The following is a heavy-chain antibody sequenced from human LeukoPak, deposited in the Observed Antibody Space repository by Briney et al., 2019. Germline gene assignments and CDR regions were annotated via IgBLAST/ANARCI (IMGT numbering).Heavy chain of an antibody. CDR3: ARGGSGSGSPYGMDV. Sequence: PGGSLRLSCAASGFTFSSYGMHWVRQAPGKGLEWVAVIWYDGSNKYYADSVKGRFTISRDNSKNTLYLQMNSLRAEDTAVYYCARGGSGSGSPYGMDVWGQGTTVTVSS. J-gene: IGHJ6*02. CDR1: GFTFSSYG. V-gene: IGHV3-33*01. D-gene: IGHD2-15*01. CDR2: IWYDGSNK.